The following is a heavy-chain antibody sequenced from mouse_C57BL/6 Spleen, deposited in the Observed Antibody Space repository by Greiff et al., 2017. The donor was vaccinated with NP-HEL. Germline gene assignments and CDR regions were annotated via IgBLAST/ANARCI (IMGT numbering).Heavy chain of an antibody. J-gene: IGHJ3*01. CDR1: GYTFTSYW. CDR3: ARGDGYDVAWFAY. Sequence: QVQLKQPGAELVKPGASVKMSCKASGYTFTSYWITWVKQRPGQGLEWIGDIYPGSGSTNYNEKFKSKATLTVDTSSSTAYMQLSSLTSEDSAVYYCARGDGYDVAWFAYWGQGTLVTVSA. V-gene: IGHV1-55*01. D-gene: IGHD2-2*01. CDR2: IYPGSGST.